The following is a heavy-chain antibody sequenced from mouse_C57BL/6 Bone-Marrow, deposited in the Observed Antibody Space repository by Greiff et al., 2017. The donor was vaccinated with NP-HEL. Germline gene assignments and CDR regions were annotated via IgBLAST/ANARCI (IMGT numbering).Heavy chain of an antibody. Sequence: QVHVKQPGAELVKPGASVKLSCKASGYTFTSYWMQWAKQRPGQGLEWIGEIDPSDSYTNYNQKFKGKATLTVDTSSSTAYMQLSSLTSEDSAVYYCARSDYYGSSHWYFDVWGTGTTVTVSS. CDR1: GYTFTSYW. V-gene: IGHV1-50*01. J-gene: IGHJ1*03. CDR3: ARSDYYGSSHWYFDV. D-gene: IGHD1-1*01. CDR2: IDPSDSYT.